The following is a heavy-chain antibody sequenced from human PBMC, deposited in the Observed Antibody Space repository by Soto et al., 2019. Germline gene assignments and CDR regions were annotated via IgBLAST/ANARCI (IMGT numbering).Heavy chain of an antibody. CDR2: ISAYNGNT. J-gene: IGHJ4*02. D-gene: IGHD6-13*01. Sequence: ASVKVSCKASGYTFTSYGISWVRQAPGQELEWMGWISAYNGNTNYAQKLQGRVTMTTDTSTSTAYMELRSLRSDDTAVYYCARDWPAAGPFVDWGQGTLVTVSS. CDR3: ARDWPAAGPFVD. V-gene: IGHV1-18*01. CDR1: GYTFTSYG.